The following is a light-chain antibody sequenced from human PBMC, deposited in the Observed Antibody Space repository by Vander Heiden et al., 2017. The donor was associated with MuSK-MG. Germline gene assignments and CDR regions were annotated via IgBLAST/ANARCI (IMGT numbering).Light chain of an antibody. Sequence: QSALTQPASVSGSTGPSITISCTGTSSDVGGYNYVSWYQQHPGKVPKLMIYDVSNRPSGVSNRFSGSKSGNTASLTISGLQAEDEADYYCSSYTSSSTLYVFGTGTKVTVL. CDR2: DVS. J-gene: IGLJ1*01. CDR1: SSDVGGYNY. V-gene: IGLV2-14*03. CDR3: SSYTSSSTLYV.